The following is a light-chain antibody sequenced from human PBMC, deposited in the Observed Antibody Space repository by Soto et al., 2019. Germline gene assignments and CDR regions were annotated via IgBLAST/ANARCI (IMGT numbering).Light chain of an antibody. CDR3: HHSYSTTLT. CDR1: YNIRNS. CDR2: ASS. Sequence: DIQMTQSPSSLSASVGDRVTITCRANYNIRNSLNWYQQKPREAPKLLIYASSSLESGVPSRFSGSASGTHFTLTINSLQPEDFATYYCHHSYSTTLTFGQGTKVDIK. J-gene: IGKJ1*01. V-gene: IGKV1-39*01.